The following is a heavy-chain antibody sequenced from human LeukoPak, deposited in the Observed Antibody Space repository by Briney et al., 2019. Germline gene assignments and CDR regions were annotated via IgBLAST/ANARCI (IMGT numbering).Heavy chain of an antibody. V-gene: IGHV1-18*01. D-gene: IGHD3-22*01. CDR2: ISAYNGNT. CDR3: ARDPWYSPRYYYDSSGRYYFDY. CDR1: GYTFTSYG. Sequence: GASVKVSCKASGYTFTSYGIGWVRQAPGQGLEWMGWISAYNGNTNYAQKLQGRVTMTTDTSTSTAYMELRSLRSDDTAVYYCARDPWYSPRYYYDSSGRYYFDYWGQGTLVTVSS. J-gene: IGHJ4*02.